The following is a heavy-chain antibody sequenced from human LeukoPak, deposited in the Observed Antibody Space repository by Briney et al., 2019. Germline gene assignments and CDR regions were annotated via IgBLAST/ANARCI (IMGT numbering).Heavy chain of an antibody. CDR2: IYYSGST. CDR3: ARESDFWSGYYYDAFDI. V-gene: IGHV4-59*01. D-gene: IGHD3-3*01. J-gene: IGHJ3*02. CDR1: GGSISSYY. Sequence: SETLSLTCTVSGGSISSYYWSWIRQSPGRGLEWIGYIYYSGSTNYNPSLKSRVTISVDTSKNQFSLKLSSVTAADTAVYYCARESDFWSGYYYDAFDIWGQGTMVTVSS.